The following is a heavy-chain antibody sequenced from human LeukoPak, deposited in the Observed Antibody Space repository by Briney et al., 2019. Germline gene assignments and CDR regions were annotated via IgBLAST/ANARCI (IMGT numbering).Heavy chain of an antibody. CDR3: ARRLYNYYGMDV. CDR1: GGSISSYY. Sequence: SETLSLTCTVSGGSISSYYWSWIRQPPGKGLEWIGYIYYSGSTNYNPSLKSRVTISVDTSKNQFSLKLSSVTAADTAVYYCARRLYNYYGMDVWGQGTTVTVSS. CDR2: IYYSGST. D-gene: IGHD4-11*01. V-gene: IGHV4-59*01. J-gene: IGHJ6*02.